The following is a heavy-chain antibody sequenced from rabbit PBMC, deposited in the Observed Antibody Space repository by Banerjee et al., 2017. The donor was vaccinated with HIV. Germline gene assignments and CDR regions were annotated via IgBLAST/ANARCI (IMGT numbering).Heavy chain of an antibody. D-gene: IGHD7-1*01. J-gene: IGHJ4*01. V-gene: IGHV1S45*01. CDR2: INTSSGIT. CDR3: ARDWAGVTGWNFSL. Sequence: QAQLEAAGGDLHNPECLPPLTTTASGFFISNKYVMWCGRQAPGKGLEWIACINTSSGITVYARWAKGRFSISKTSSSTVTLQMTSLTAAATAAYFCARDWAGVTGWNFSLWGPGTLVTVS. CDR1: GFFISNKYV.